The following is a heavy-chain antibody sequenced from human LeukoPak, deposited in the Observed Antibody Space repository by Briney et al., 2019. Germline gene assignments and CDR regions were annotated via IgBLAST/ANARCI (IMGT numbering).Heavy chain of an antibody. CDR3: ARENLIVVVTAIHKYNWFDP. CDR2: IIPIFGTA. J-gene: IGHJ5*02. Sequence: SVKVSCKASGGTFSSYAISWVRQAPGQGLEWMGGIIPIFGTANYAQKFQGRVTITADESTSTAYMELSSLRSEDTAVYYCARENLIVVVTAIHKYNWFDPWGQGTLVTVSS. D-gene: IGHD2-21*02. V-gene: IGHV1-69*13. CDR1: GGTFSSYA.